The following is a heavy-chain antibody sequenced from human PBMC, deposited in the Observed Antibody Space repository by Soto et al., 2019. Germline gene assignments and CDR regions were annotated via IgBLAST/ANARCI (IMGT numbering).Heavy chain of an antibody. CDR3: ARERVSTAWGWVDAFDI. J-gene: IGHJ3*02. V-gene: IGHV3-11*06. D-gene: IGHD2-21*02. Sequence: SLRLSCAASGFTFSDYYMSWIRQAPGKGLEWVSYISSSSSYTNYADSVKGRFTISRDNAKNSLYLQMNSLRAEDTAVYYCARERVSTAWGWVDAFDIWGQGTMVTVSS. CDR2: ISSSSSYT. CDR1: GFTFSDYY.